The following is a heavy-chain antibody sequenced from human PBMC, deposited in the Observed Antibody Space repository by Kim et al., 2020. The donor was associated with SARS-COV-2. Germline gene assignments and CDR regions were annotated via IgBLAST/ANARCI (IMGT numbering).Heavy chain of an antibody. CDR3: ARSVAVGTFDP. J-gene: IGHJ5*02. V-gene: IGHV3-74*01. CDR2: INTDGSYS. CDR1: GFAFATYW. Sequence: GGSLRLSCAASGFAFATYWIHWVRQVPGKGPEWVSGINTDGSYSNKADAVKGRFTNSRDNAKNTVYLKMDSRRVEDTAVYYCARSVAVGTFDPWGPGNLVIVSS. D-gene: IGHD6-19*01.